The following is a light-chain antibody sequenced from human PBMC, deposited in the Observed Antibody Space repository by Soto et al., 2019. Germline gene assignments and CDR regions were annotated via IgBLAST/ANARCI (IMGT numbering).Light chain of an antibody. CDR1: SSDVGAYKY. CDR3: TSYVGNDIWV. J-gene: IGLJ3*02. CDR2: EVT. Sequence: QSALTQPPSASGSPGQSVTISCTGTSSDVGAYKYVSWYQQYPGKAPKLMIYEVTKRPSGVPDRLYGSKSGNTASLTVSGLQAAAEADYYCTSYVGNDIWVFGGGTKLTVL. V-gene: IGLV2-8*01.